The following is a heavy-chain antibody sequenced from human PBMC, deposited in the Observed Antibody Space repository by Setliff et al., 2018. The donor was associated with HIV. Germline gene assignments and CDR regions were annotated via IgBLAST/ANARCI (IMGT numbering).Heavy chain of an antibody. Sequence: PGGSLRLSCAASGFTFSSYGMHWVRQAPGKGLEWVAVIWYDGSNKHYADSVKGRFTISRDNSKNTVYLQMNSLRAEDTAVYYCARDSPGPTYYDILTGYYRLNSWLQRNWFDPWGQGTLVTVSS. D-gene: IGHD3-9*01. J-gene: IGHJ5*02. CDR2: IWYDGSNK. V-gene: IGHV3-33*01. CDR1: GFTFSSYG. CDR3: ARDSPGPTYYDILTGYYRLNSWLQRNWFDP.